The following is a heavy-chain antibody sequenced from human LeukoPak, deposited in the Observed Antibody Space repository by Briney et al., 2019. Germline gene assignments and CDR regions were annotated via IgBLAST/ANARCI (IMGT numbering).Heavy chain of an antibody. Sequence: PGGTLRLSCVASRFIFISFAMSWVRQAPGKGLEWVSIVIGDGHGAYYADSVEGRFTISTDNCSNSLYLQLRRLRADATAVYYCAKAVYFDGGASAYCGQGPRVIVSS. V-gene: IGHV3-23*01. CDR3: AKAVYFDGGASAY. J-gene: IGHJ4*02. CDR1: RFIFISFA. CDR2: VIGDGHGA. D-gene: IGHD2-21*01.